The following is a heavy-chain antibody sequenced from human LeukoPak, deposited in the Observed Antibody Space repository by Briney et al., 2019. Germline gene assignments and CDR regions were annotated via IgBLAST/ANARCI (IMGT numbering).Heavy chain of an antibody. Sequence: ASVKVSCKVSGYTLTELSMHWVRQAPGKGLEWMGGFDPEDGETIYAQKFQGRVTMTEDTSTDTAYMELSSLGSEDTAVYYCARSYPPEGIAAAGTRGRYYYGMDVWGQGTTVTVSS. CDR1: GYTLTELS. J-gene: IGHJ6*02. CDR2: FDPEDGET. D-gene: IGHD6-13*01. V-gene: IGHV1-24*01. CDR3: ARSYPPEGIAAAGTRGRYYYGMDV.